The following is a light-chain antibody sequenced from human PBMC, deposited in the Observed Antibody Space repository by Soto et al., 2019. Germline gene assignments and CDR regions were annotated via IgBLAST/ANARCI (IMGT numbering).Light chain of an antibody. J-gene: IGKJ2*02. V-gene: IGKV3-20*01. CDR1: QSVSNNY. CDR3: QQYGSSPRT. Sequence: EIVLTQSPGTLSLSPGERATLSCRASQSVSNNYLGWYQQKPGQAPRLLIYGASSRATGIPDRFSGSGSGTDFTLTISRLEPEDFAVYFCQQYGSSPRTFGHGTKLEIK. CDR2: GAS.